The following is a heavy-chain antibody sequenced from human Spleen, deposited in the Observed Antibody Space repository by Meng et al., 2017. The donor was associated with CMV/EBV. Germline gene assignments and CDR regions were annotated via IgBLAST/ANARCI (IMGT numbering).Heavy chain of an antibody. D-gene: IGHD1-26*01. CDR3: AKGVGGGGMDV. CDR1: GFTFSSYA. J-gene: IGHJ6*02. CDR2: ISGSGSST. Sequence: GESLKISCAASGFTFSSYAMSWVRQAPGKGLEWVSAISGSGSSTYYADSVKGRFTISRDNSKNTLYLQMNSLRAEDTAVYYCAKGVGGGGMDVWGQGTTVTVSS. V-gene: IGHV3-23*01.